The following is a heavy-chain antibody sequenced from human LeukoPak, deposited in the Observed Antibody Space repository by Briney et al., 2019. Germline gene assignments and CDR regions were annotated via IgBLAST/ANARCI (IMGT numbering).Heavy chain of an antibody. J-gene: IGHJ5*02. CDR2: ISGGGDMT. CDR3: ARGYCTSTNCNNWFDP. V-gene: IGHV3-23*01. D-gene: IGHD2-2*01. Sequence: GSLRLSCAASGYTFSSYAMSWVRQGPGEGLEWVSAISGGGDMTHYTDSVKGRFTISRDNSRNVLYLQMSSLRADDAAIYYCARGYCTSTNCNNWFDPWGQGALVTVSS. CDR1: GYTFSSYA.